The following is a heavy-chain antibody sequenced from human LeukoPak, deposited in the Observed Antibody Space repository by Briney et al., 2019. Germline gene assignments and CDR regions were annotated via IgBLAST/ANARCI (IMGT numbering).Heavy chain of an antibody. V-gene: IGHV1-69*05. D-gene: IGHD1-7*01. CDR1: GGTFSSYA. Sequence: SVKVSCKASGGTFSSYAISWVRQAPGQGLEWMGGIIPIFGTANYAQKFQGRVTITTDESTSTAYMELSSLRSEDTAVYYRARGSGTTYYYYYYMDVWAKGPRSPSP. CDR2: IIPIFGTA. CDR3: ARGSGTTYYYYYYMDV. J-gene: IGHJ6*03.